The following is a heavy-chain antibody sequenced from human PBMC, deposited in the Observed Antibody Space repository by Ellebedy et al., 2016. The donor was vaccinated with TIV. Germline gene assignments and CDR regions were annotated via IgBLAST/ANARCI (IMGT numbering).Heavy chain of an antibody. Sequence: GESLKISXAASGFAFSGYAMSWVRQAPGKGLEWVANIKQDGSEKYYVDSVKGRFTISRDNAKNSLYLQMNSLRAEDTAVYYCARRYFEYWGQGTLVTVSS. CDR3: ARRYFEY. V-gene: IGHV3-7*03. CDR1: GFAFSGYA. J-gene: IGHJ4*02. CDR2: IKQDGSEK.